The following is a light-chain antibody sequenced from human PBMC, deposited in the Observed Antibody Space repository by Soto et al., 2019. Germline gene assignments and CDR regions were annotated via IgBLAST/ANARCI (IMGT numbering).Light chain of an antibody. CDR1: NIDVGGYNY. V-gene: IGLV2-14*01. J-gene: IGLJ1*01. CDR3: NSYRSTSARYV. Sequence: QSVLTQPASVSGSPGQSTTISCTGTNIDVGGYNYVSWYQQHPGKAPRLIISDVSNRPSGVSNRFSGSKSGNTASLTISGLQAEDEADYYCNSYRSTSARYVFGTGTKVTVL. CDR2: DVS.